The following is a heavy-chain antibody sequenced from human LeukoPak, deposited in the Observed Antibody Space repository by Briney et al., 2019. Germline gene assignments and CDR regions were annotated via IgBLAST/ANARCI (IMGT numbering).Heavy chain of an antibody. J-gene: IGHJ4*02. CDR3: GSFGSGYYYIDY. Sequence: GGSLRLSCAASGFTFSSYAMSWVRQAPGKGLEWVSAISGSGGSTYYADSVKGRFTISRDNSKNTLYLQMNSLRAKDTAVYYCGSFGSGYYYIDYWGQGTLVTVSS. D-gene: IGHD3-22*01. V-gene: IGHV3-23*01. CDR1: GFTFSSYA. CDR2: ISGSGGST.